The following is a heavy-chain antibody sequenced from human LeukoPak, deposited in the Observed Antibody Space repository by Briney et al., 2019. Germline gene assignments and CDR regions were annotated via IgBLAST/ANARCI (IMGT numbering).Heavy chain of an antibody. CDR1: GSTFTTYW. Sequence: PGESLRISCKGSGSTFTTYWISWVRQMPGKGLEWMGRIDPSDSYTNYSPSFQGHVTISADTSISTAYLKWSSLKASDTAMYYCAKWGAGGDFDVWGQGTMVTVSS. CDR2: IDPSDSYT. D-gene: IGHD3-16*01. J-gene: IGHJ3*01. V-gene: IGHV5-10-1*01. CDR3: AKWGAGGDFDV.